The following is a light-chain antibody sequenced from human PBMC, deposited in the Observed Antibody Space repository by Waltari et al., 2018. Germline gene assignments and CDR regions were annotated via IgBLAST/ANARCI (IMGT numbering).Light chain of an antibody. CDR3: LLYMGSGIWV. CDR2: KAK. CDR1: TGSLSSTSY. V-gene: IGLV8-61*01. Sequence: QTVVTQEPSLSVSPGGTVTLTCALSTGSLSSTSYARRYQPSPAQTPRPLVDKAKLRASVVPDRFTGSVLENKAGLIITGAQAEDESTYYCLLYMGSGIWVFGGGTKLTVL. J-gene: IGLJ3*02.